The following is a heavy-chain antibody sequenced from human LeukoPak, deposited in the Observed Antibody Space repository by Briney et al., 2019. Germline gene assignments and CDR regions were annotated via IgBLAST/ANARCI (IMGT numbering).Heavy chain of an antibody. CDR2: IYPGDSDT. Sequence: GESLKISCKGSGYSFTSYWIGWVRQMPGKGLEWMGIIYPGDSDTRYSPSFQGQVTISADKSISTAYLQWSSLKASDTAMYYCARLGGITMVRGVIKGNAFDIWGQGTMVTVSS. J-gene: IGHJ3*02. D-gene: IGHD3-10*01. CDR1: GYSFTSYW. V-gene: IGHV5-51*01. CDR3: ARLGGITMVRGVIKGNAFDI.